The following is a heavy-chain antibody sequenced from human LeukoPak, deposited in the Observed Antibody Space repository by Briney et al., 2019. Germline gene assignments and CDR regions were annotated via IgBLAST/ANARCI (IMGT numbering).Heavy chain of an antibody. J-gene: IGHJ5*02. CDR1: GFSFSTYW. CDR2: IKEDGSKD. V-gene: IGHV3-7*01. D-gene: IGHD5-12*01. CDR3: ARDASGYDP. Sequence: GGSLRLSCAASGFSFSTYWMSWVRQTPGKGLEWVANIKEDGSKDYYVDSVKGRFTISRDNAKNSLCLQMNSLRVEDSGVYYCARDASGYDPWGQGTLVTVTS.